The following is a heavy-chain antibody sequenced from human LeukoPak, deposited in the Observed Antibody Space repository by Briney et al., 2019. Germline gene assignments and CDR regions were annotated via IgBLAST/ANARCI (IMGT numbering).Heavy chain of an antibody. CDR2: IYNSGST. V-gene: IGHV4-39*01. Sequence: ETLSLTCTVSGGSISSSSYYWGWIRQPPGKGLEWIGSIYNSGSTYYNPSLKSRAIISIDTSKNQASLKLSSVTAADTAVYYCARRDGGSYYWFDYWGQGTLVTVSS. CDR3: ARRDGGSYYWFDY. J-gene: IGHJ4*02. D-gene: IGHD1-26*01. CDR1: GGSISSSSYY.